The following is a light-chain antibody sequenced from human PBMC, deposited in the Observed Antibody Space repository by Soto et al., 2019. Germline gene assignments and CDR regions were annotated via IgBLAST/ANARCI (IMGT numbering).Light chain of an antibody. V-gene: IGLV2-8*01. J-gene: IGLJ1*01. Sequence: QSALTQPPSASGSPGQSVTISCTGTSNDVSGYNYVSWYQQHPGKAPKLMIYEVTKRPSGVPDRFSGSKSGNTASLTVSGLQAEDEADYYCSSYAGSSTWVFGTGTKLTVL. CDR2: EVT. CDR3: SSYAGSSTWV. CDR1: SNDVSGYNY.